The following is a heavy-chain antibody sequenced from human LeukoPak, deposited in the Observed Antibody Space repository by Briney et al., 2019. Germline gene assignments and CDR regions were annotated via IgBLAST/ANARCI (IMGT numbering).Heavy chain of an antibody. Sequence: SETLSLTCTVSGGSISSGDYYWSWIRQPPGKGLEWIGYIYYSGSTYYNPSLKSRVTISVDTCKNQFSLKLSSVTAADTAVYYCARRLYDSSGYEFDYWGQGTLVTVSS. CDR1: GGSISSGDYY. CDR3: ARRLYDSSGYEFDY. V-gene: IGHV4-30-4*01. D-gene: IGHD3-22*01. J-gene: IGHJ4*02. CDR2: IYYSGST.